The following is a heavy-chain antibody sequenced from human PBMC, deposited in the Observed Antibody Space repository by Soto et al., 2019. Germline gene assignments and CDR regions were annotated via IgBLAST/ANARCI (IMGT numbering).Heavy chain of an antibody. V-gene: IGHV3-48*01. D-gene: IGHD6-13*01. Sequence: GGSLRLSCAASGFTFSSYSMNWVRQAPGKGLEWVSYISSSSSTIYYADSVKGRFTISRDNAKNSLYLQMNSLRAEDTAVYYCARAYSRAVNWFDPWGQGTLVTVSS. CDR1: GFTFSSYS. CDR2: ISSSSSTI. J-gene: IGHJ5*02. CDR3: ARAYSRAVNWFDP.